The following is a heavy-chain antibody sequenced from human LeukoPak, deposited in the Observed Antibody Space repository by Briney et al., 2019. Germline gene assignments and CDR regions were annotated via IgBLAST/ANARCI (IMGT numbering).Heavy chain of an antibody. CDR3: ARGLLQWLVREYYYYYMDV. Sequence: ASVKVSCKASGGTFSSYAISWVRQATGQGLEWMGWMNPNSGNTGYAQKFQGRVTMTRNTSISTAYMELSSLRSEDTAVYYCARGLLQWLVREYYYYYMDVWGKGTTVTVSS. J-gene: IGHJ6*03. D-gene: IGHD6-19*01. CDR1: GGTFSSYA. V-gene: IGHV1-8*02. CDR2: MNPNSGNT.